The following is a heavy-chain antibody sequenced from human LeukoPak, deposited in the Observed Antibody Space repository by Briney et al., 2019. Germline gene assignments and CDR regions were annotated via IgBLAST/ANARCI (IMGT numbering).Heavy chain of an antibody. D-gene: IGHD5-12*01. CDR3: ARVSVDTKAFDI. V-gene: IGHV3-74*01. CDR2: INTDGSST. J-gene: IGHJ3*02. CDR1: GFTFSSYW. Sequence: PGGSLRLSCAASGFTFSSYWVHWVRHAPGKGLVWVSRINTDGSSTSYADSVKGRFTISRDNAKNTLYLQMNSLRAEDTAVYYCARVSVDTKAFDIWGQGTMVTVSS.